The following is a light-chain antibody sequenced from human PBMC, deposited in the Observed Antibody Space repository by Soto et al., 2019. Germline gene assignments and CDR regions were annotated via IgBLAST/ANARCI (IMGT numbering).Light chain of an antibody. CDR1: SSNIGSNT. J-gene: IGLJ2*01. V-gene: IGLV1-44*01. Sequence: QSVLTQPPSASGTPGQRVTISCSGSSSNIGSNTVNWYQQLPVTAPKLLIYSNNQRPSGVPDRFSGSTSGNSASLAIRGLQSEDEAEYYCAAWDDSLNGVVFGGGTKLTVL. CDR2: SNN. CDR3: AAWDDSLNGVV.